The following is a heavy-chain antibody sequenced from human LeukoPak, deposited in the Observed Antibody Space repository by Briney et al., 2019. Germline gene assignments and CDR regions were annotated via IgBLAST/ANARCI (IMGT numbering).Heavy chain of an antibody. CDR2: IYYSGST. CDR1: GGSISSYY. V-gene: IGHV4-59*12. CDR3: ARDRSGYADY. Sequence: SETLSLTCTVSGGSISSYYWSWIRQPPGKGLEWIGYIYYSGSTNYNPSLKSRVTISVDTSKNQFSLKLSSVTAADTAVYYCARDRSGYADYWGQGTLVTVSS. J-gene: IGHJ4*02. D-gene: IGHD5-12*01.